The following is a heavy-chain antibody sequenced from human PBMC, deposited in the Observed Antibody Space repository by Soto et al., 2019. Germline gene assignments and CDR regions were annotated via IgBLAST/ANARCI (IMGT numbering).Heavy chain of an antibody. Sequence: SVKVSCKASGFPLSNSAVQWVRQARGQRLEWIGWIVVGSGNTNYAQKFQERVTITRDMSTSTAYMELSSLRSEDTAVYYCAADNHYYDSSGYLHAHFDYWGQGTLVTVSS. CDR1: GFPLSNSA. D-gene: IGHD3-22*01. CDR2: IVVGSGNT. CDR3: AADNHYYDSSGYLHAHFDY. J-gene: IGHJ4*02. V-gene: IGHV1-58*01.